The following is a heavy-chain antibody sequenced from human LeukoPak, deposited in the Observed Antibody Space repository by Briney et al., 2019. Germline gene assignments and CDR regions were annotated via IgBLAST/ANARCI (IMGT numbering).Heavy chain of an antibody. D-gene: IGHD6-19*01. V-gene: IGHV1-69*01. CDR1: GGTFSSYA. CDR2: IIPIFGTA. Sequence: ASVKVSCRASGGTFSSYAISWVRQAPGQGLEWMGGIIPIFGTANYAQKFQGRVTITADESTSTAYMELSSLRSGDTAVYYCARELYSSGWQTPGHWGQGTLVTVSS. J-gene: IGHJ4*02. CDR3: ARELYSSGWQTPGH.